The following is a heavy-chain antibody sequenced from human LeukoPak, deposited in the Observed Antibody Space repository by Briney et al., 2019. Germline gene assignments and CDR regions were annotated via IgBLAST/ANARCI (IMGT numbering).Heavy chain of an antibody. CDR1: VFTFDDYA. V-gene: IGHV3-9*01. D-gene: IGHD3-10*01. CDR2: ISWNSGSI. CDR3: AKAGDYYYYYMDV. Sequence: GGSLRLSCAASVFTFDDYAMHLVRQAPGKGLEWVSGISWNSGSIGYADSMQGRFTISRDNAKNSLYLQMNSLSAEDTALYYCAKAGDYYYYYMDVWGKGTTVTISS. J-gene: IGHJ6*03.